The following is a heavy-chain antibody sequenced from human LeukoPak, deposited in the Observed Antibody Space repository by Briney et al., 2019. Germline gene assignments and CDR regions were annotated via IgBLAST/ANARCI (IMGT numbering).Heavy chain of an antibody. CDR3: ARIGGSGWLDY. Sequence: SGPTLVNPTQTLTLTCTFSGFSLSTSGMRVSWIHQPPGKALEWLARIDWDDDKFYSTSLKTRLTISKDTSKNQVVLTMTNMDPVDTATYYCARIGGSGWLDYWGQGTLVTVSS. CDR1: GFSLSTSGMR. J-gene: IGHJ4*02. V-gene: IGHV2-70*04. D-gene: IGHD6-19*01. CDR2: IDWDDDK.